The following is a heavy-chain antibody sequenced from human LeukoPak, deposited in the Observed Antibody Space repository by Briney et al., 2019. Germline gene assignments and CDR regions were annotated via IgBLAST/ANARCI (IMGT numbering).Heavy chain of an antibody. CDR2: ISSSSSYI. D-gene: IGHD2-21*01. CDR3: ARGVGVPYYMDV. Sequence: KGLDWVSSISSSSSYIYYADSVKGRFTISRDNAKNSLYLQMNSLRAEDTAVYYCARGVGVPYYMDVWGKGTTVTVSS. J-gene: IGHJ6*03. V-gene: IGHV3-21*01.